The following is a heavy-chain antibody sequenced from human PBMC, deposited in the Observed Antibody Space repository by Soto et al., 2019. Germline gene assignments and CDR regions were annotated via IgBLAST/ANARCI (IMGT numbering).Heavy chain of an antibody. Sequence: ASVKVSYKASGYTFTGYYIHWVRQAPGQGLEWMGWINPNSGGTNYALKFQGRVTMTRDTSITTAYMELSRLGSDDTAVYYCARVPPAEGDWFDPWGQGALVTVSS. J-gene: IGHJ5*02. V-gene: IGHV1-2*02. CDR2: INPNSGGT. CDR3: ARVPPAEGDWFDP. CDR1: GYTFTGYY.